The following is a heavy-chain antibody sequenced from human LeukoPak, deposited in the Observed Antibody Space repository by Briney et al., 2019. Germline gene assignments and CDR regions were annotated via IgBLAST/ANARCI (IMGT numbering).Heavy chain of an antibody. CDR2: IKQDGSEK. J-gene: IGHJ5*02. CDR3: ARGSSSWYDEFNWFDP. Sequence: GGSLRLSCEVSGFTFSSDWMSWVRQAPGKGLEWVANIKQDGSEKYYVDSVKGRFTISRDNAKNSLYLQMNSLRAEDTAVYYCARGSSSWYDEFNWFDPWGQGTLVTVSS. V-gene: IGHV3-7*01. D-gene: IGHD6-13*01. CDR1: GFTFSSDW.